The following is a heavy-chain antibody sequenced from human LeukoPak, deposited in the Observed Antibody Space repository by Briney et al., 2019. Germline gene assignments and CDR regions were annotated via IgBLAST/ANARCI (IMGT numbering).Heavy chain of an antibody. CDR3: ARDSNYYTDNWFDP. J-gene: IGHJ5*02. V-gene: IGHV3-48*01. Sequence: GGSLRLSCAASGFTFSSYSMNWVRQAPGKGLEWVSYISSSSSTIYYADSVKGRFTISRDNAKNSLYLQMNSLRAEDTAVYYCARDSNYYTDNWFDPWGQGTLVTVSS. CDR1: GFTFSSYS. D-gene: IGHD4-11*01. CDR2: ISSSSSTI.